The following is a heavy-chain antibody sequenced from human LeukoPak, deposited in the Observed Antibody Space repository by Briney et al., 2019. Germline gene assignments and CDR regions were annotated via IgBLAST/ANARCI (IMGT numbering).Heavy chain of an antibody. CDR3: ARDAVPAATGAFDI. J-gene: IGHJ3*02. D-gene: IGHD2-2*01. Sequence: ASQTLSLTCTVSGGSISSGCYYSSWIRQHPGKGLEWIGYIYYSGSTYYNPSLKSRVTISVDTSKNQFSLKLSSATAEDTAVYYCARDAVPAATGAFDIWGQGTMVTVSS. CDR2: IYYSGST. V-gene: IGHV4-31*03. CDR1: GGSISSGCYY.